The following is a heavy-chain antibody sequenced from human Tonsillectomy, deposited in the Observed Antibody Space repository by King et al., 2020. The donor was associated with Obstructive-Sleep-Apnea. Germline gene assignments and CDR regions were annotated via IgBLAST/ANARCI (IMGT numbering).Heavy chain of an antibody. CDR1: GSTFSSYW. V-gene: IGHV3-7*01. D-gene: IGHD3-22*01. CDR2: IKQDGSEK. CDR3: AFTYDSSGYFDY. Sequence: VQLVESGGGLVQPGGSLRLSCAASGSTFSSYWMSWVRQAPGKGLEWVANIKQDGSEKYYVDSVKDRFTISRDNAKNSLYLQMNSLRAEDTAVYYCAFTYDSSGYFDYWGQGTLVTVSS. J-gene: IGHJ4*02.